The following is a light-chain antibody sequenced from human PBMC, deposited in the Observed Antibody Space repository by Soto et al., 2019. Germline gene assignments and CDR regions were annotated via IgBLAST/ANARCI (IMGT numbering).Light chain of an antibody. Sequence: EMVLMQSPGTLSLSPGDRATLSCRASQSISSSSLAWYQQKAGQSPRLLIYGSSSRATGIPDRFGGSGSGTDFTLTISRLEPEDFAVYFCQQFGSSPWTFGQGTKVAIK. CDR1: QSISSSS. J-gene: IGKJ1*01. V-gene: IGKV3-20*01. CDR3: QQFGSSPWT. CDR2: GSS.